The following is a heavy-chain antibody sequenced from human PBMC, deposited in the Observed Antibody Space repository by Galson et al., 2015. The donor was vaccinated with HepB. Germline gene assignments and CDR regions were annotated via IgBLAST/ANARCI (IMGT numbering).Heavy chain of an antibody. V-gene: IGHV3-21*01. Sequence: SLRLSCAASGFTFSSYSMNWVRQAPGKGLEWVSSISSSSSYIYYADSVKGRFTISRDNAKNSLYLQMNSLRAEDTAVYYCARDRAYCGGDCYPGAFDIWGQGTMVTVSS. CDR3: ARDRAYCGGDCYPGAFDI. CDR1: GFTFSSYS. J-gene: IGHJ3*02. D-gene: IGHD2-21*02. CDR2: ISSSSSYI.